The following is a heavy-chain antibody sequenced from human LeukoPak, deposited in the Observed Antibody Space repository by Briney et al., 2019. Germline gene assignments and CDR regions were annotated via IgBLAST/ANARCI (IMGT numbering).Heavy chain of an antibody. Sequence: AGGSLRLSCAASGFSFSDDYMNWIRQAPGKGLEWISYISGSGVTIKSADAVKGRFTISRDNANHSLFLQMNSLRAEDTAVYYCARDEDTAMVYFDYWGQGTLVTVSS. CDR2: ISGSGVTI. D-gene: IGHD5-18*01. CDR1: GFSFSDDY. CDR3: ARDEDTAMVYFDY. V-gene: IGHV3-11*04. J-gene: IGHJ4*02.